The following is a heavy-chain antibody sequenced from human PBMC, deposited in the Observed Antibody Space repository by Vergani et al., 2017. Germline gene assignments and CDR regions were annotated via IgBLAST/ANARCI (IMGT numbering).Heavy chain of an antibody. V-gene: IGHV3-23*01. J-gene: IGHJ4*02. CDR1: GFTFSNYA. D-gene: IGHD5-24*01. CDR3: ANLVEMATIRNFDY. CDR2: ISGSGGST. Sequence: EVQLLESGGGLVQPGGSLRLSCAASGFTFSNYAMSWVRQAPGKGLEWVSAISGSGGSTYYADSVKGRFTISRDNSKNTLYLQMNSLRAEDTAVYYCANLVEMATIRNFDYWGQGTLVTVSS.